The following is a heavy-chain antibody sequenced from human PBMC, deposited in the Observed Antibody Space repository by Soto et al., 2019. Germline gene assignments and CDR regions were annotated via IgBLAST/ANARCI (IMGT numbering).Heavy chain of an antibody. J-gene: IGHJ4*02. CDR1: GDTISTFY. V-gene: IGHV4-59*01. D-gene: IGHD3-22*01. CDR2: VYYTGST. Sequence: SETLSISCTVSGDTISTFYWGWMRQSPGKELEWIGYVYYTGSTNYNPSLKSRVTISVDRSKNQFSLKLTSANAADTAVYYCARGRTVRNYADDSSDYFYFFDYWGQGTQVTVSS. CDR3: ARGRTVRNYADDSSDYFYFFDY.